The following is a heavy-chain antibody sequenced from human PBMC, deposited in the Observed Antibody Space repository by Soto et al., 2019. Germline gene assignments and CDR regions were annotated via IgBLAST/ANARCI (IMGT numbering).Heavy chain of an antibody. J-gene: IGHJ4*02. CDR1: GFTFSSYG. V-gene: IGHV3-30*18. Sequence: QVQLVESGGGVVQPGRSLRLSCAASGFTFSSYGMHWVRQAPGKGLEWVAVISYDGSNKYYADSVKGRFTISRDNSKNTLNLQMNSLRAEDTAVYYCAKDRDYWGQGTLVTVSS. CDR3: AKDRDY. CDR2: ISYDGSNK.